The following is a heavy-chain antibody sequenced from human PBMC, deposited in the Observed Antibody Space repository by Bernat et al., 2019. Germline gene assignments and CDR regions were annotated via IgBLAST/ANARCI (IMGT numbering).Heavy chain of an antibody. CDR2: IIPILGIA. CDR1: GGTFSSYA. Sequence: QVQLLQSGAEVKKPGSSVKVSCNASGGTFSSYAISWVRQAPGQGLEWMGRIIPILGIANYAQKFQGRVTLTADKSTSTAYMELSSLRYEDTAVYYCARGIPEAVTHYYYYGMDVWGQGTTVTVSS. J-gene: IGHJ6*02. CDR3: ARGIPEAVTHYYYYGMDV. D-gene: IGHD4-17*01. V-gene: IGHV1-69*04.